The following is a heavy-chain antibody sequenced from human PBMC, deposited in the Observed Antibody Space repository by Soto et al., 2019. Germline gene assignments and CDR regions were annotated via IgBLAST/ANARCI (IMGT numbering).Heavy chain of an antibody. D-gene: IGHD6-6*01. CDR3: ARDQSAQLVYGSNWFDP. CDR2: ISGSGGST. CDR1: GFIFTDSA. V-gene: IGHV3-21*01. Sequence: PGGSLRLSCVASGFIFTDSAMTWVRQSPGKGLEWVSTISGSGGSTYYADSVKGRFTISRDNAKNSLYLQMNSLRAEDTAVYYCARDQSAQLVYGSNWFDPWGQGTLVTVSS. J-gene: IGHJ5*02.